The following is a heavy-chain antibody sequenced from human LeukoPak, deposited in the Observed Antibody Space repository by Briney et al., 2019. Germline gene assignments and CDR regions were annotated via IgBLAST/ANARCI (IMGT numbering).Heavy chain of an antibody. CDR1: GGSFSGYY. J-gene: IGHJ4*02. CDR3: AKIYGDFIPFDF. CDR2: ISGSGDST. Sequence: PSETLSLNCAVYGGSFSGYYWSWIRQPPGKGLEWVSIISGSGDSTYYADSVKGRFTISRDNSKNTLYLQVNSLRAEDTAVYYCAKIYGDFIPFDFWGQGTLVTVSS. D-gene: IGHD4-17*01. V-gene: IGHV3-23*01.